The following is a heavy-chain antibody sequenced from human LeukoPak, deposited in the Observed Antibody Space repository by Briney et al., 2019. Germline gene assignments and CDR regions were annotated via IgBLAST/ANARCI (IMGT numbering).Heavy chain of an antibody. CDR2: ISGSGGST. V-gene: IGHV3-23*01. Sequence: GGSLRLSCAASGFTFSSYGMSWVRQAPGKGLEWVSAISGSGGSTYYADSVKGRFTISRDNSKNTLYLQMNSLRAEDTAVYYCVEPGYRSSSGREWGQGTLVTVSS. D-gene: IGHD6-13*01. CDR1: GFTFSSYG. J-gene: IGHJ4*02. CDR3: VEPGYRSSSGRE.